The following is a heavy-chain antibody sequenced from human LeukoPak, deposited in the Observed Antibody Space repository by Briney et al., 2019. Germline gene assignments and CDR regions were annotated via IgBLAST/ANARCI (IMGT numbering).Heavy chain of an antibody. CDR1: GFTFYDYA. CDR3: ASSSSLEYYFDY. D-gene: IGHD6-6*01. CDR2: ISWNSGSI. Sequence: GGSLRLSCAASGFTFYDYAMHWVRQAPGKGLEWVSGISWNSGSIGYADSVKGRFTISRDNAKNSLYLQMNSLRAEDMALYYCASSSSLEYYFDYWGQGTLVTVSS. J-gene: IGHJ4*02. V-gene: IGHV3-9*03.